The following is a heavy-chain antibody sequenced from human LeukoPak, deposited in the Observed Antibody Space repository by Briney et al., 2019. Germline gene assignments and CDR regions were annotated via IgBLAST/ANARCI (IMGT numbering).Heavy chain of an antibody. V-gene: IGHV4-4*02. D-gene: IGHD3-3*01. J-gene: IGHJ2*01. Sequence: AGGSLRLSCAASGFTFSTYWMHWVRQSPGKGLEWIGEIYHSGSTNYNPSLKSRVTISVDKSKNQFSLKLTSVTAADTAVYYCAREDYDDSGAWYFDLWGRGTLVIVSS. CDR1: GFTFSTYW. CDR2: IYHSGST. CDR3: AREDYDDSGAWYFDL.